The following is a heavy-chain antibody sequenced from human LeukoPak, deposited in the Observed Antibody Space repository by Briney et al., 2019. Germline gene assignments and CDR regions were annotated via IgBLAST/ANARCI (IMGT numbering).Heavy chain of an antibody. J-gene: IGHJ4*02. CDR2: IWYDGNNK. D-gene: IGHD6-19*01. CDR1: GFTFSSYG. CDR3: AKVPISYSSGLFDY. V-gene: IGHV3-33*06. Sequence: GGSLRLSCAASGFTFSSYGMHWVRQAPGKGLEWVAVIWYDGNNKYYADYVKGRFTISRDNSKNTLFLQMNSLRAEDTAVYFCAKVPISYSSGLFDYWGQGTLVTVSS.